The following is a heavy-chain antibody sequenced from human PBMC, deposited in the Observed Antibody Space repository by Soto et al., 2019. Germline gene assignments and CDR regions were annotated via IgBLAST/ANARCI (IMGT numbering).Heavy chain of an antibody. V-gene: IGHV4-34*01. CDR1: GGSFSGYY. CDR3: ARASNDFWSGYFSAYYYGMDV. Sequence: QVQLQQWGAGLLKPSETLSLTCAVYGGSFSGYYWSWIRQPPGKGLEWIGEINHSGSTNYNPSLKSRVTISVDTSKNQFSLKLSSVTAADTAVYYCARASNDFWSGYFSAYYYGMDVWGQGTTVTVSS. J-gene: IGHJ6*02. D-gene: IGHD3-3*01. CDR2: INHSGST.